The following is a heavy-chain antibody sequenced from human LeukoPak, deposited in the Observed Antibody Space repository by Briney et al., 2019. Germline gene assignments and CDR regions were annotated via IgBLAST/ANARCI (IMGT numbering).Heavy chain of an antibody. V-gene: IGHV4-59*01. CDR3: ARGGSNFDY. D-gene: IGHD3-16*01. Sequence: AETLSLTCTVSGGSINSYYWSWTRQPPGKGLEWIGYIYYSGSTNYNPSLKSRVTISVDTSKNQFSLKLSSVTAADTAVYSCARGGSNFDYWGQGTLVTVSS. J-gene: IGHJ4*02. CDR2: IYYSGST. CDR1: GGSINSYY.